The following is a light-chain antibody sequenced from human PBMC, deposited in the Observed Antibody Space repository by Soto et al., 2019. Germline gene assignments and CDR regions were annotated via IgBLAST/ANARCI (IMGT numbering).Light chain of an antibody. J-gene: IGKJ1*01. Sequence: EIALTQSPGTLSLPPGERATLSCRASQSVRNSYLAWYQQKPGQAPRLLIYGASSRATGIPDRFSGSGSGTDFTLTISRLEPEDFAVYYCQQYGSSPRRFGQGTKVEIK. CDR3: QQYGSSPRR. CDR1: QSVRNSY. V-gene: IGKV3-20*01. CDR2: GAS.